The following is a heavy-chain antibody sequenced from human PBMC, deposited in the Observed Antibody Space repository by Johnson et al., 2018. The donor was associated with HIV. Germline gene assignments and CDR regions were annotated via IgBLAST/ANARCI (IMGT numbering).Heavy chain of an antibody. J-gene: IGHJ3*02. CDR1: GFTFSDYY. V-gene: IGHV3-11*04. CDR2: ITSSGGTV. CDR3: ARAINDAFDI. Sequence: QVQLVESGGGLVNPGGSLRLSCAASGFTFSDYYMSWIRQAPGKGLEWVSYITSSGGTVYYAESVKGRFTISRDNAKNSLYLQMNSLRAEDTAVYFCARAINDAFDIWGQGTMVTVSP.